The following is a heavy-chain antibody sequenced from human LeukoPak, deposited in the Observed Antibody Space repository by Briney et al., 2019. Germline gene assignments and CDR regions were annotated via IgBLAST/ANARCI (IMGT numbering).Heavy chain of an antibody. J-gene: IGHJ6*02. CDR2: IYYSGST. V-gene: IGHV4-39*07. D-gene: IGHD3-10*01. Sequence: SETLSLTCTVSGGSISSSSYYWGWIRQPPGKGLEWIGSIYYSGSTYYNPSLKSRVTISVDTSKNQFSLKLSSVTAADTAVYYCARLSTGAVLLWFGDYGMDVWGQGTTVTVSS. CDR3: ARLSTGAVLLWFGDYGMDV. CDR1: GGSISSSSYY.